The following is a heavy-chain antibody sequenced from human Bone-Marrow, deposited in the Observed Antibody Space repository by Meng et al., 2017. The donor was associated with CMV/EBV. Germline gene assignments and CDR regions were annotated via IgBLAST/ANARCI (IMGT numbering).Heavy chain of an antibody. CDR2: MNPNSGNT. Sequence: ASVKVSCKASRYTFTSYDINWVRQATGQGLEWMGWMNPNSGNTGYAQKFQGRVTMTRNTSISTAYMELSSLRSEDTAVYYCARGLRGSSWYDYYGMDVWGQGTTVTVSS. V-gene: IGHV1-8*01. J-gene: IGHJ6*02. D-gene: IGHD6-13*01. CDR3: ARGLRGSSWYDYYGMDV. CDR1: RYTFTSYD.